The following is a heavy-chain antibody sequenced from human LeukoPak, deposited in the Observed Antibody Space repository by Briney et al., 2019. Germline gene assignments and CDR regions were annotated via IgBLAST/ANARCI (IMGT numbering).Heavy chain of an antibody. V-gene: IGHV1-69*13. Sequence: SVKVSCKASGGTFSSYAISWVRQAPGQGLEWMGRIIPIFGTANYAQKFQGRVTITADESTSTAYMELSSLRSEDTAVYYCARESGRVVVDDAFDIWGQGTMVTVSS. CDR1: GGTFSSYA. CDR3: ARESGRVVVDDAFDI. CDR2: IIPIFGTA. J-gene: IGHJ3*02. D-gene: IGHD3-22*01.